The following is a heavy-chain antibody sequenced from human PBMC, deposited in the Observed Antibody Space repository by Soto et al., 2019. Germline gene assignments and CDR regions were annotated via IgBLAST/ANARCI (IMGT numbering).Heavy chain of an antibody. CDR1: GFTFSSYS. CDR3: ARDLRVFGVVIMSYYYGMDV. CDR2: ISSSSSTI. J-gene: IGHJ6*02. D-gene: IGHD3-3*01. Sequence: GGSLRLSCAASGFTFSSYSMNWVRQAPGKGLEWVSYISSSSSTIYYADSVKGRFTISRDNAKNSLYLQMNSLRDEDTAVYYCARDLRVFGVVIMSYYYGMDVWGQGTKVTVSS. V-gene: IGHV3-48*02.